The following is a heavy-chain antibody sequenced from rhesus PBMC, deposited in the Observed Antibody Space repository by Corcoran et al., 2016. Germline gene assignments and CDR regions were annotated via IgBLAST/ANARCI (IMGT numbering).Heavy chain of an antibody. CDR1: GYTFTDYY. CDR2: INPKTGGT. J-gene: IGHJ5-2*02. CDR3: ERGHGDV. V-gene: IGHV1-138*01. Sequence: QVQLVQSGAEVKKPGSSVKVSCKASGYTFTDYYMHWVRQAPGQGREWMGEINPKTGGTNYAQKSQGRVTMTRDTSTSTAYMELSSLRSEDTAVYYWERGHGDVWGRGVLVTVSS.